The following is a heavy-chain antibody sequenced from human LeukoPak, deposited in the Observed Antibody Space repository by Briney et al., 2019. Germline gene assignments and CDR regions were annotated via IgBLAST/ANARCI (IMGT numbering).Heavy chain of an antibody. J-gene: IGHJ4*02. D-gene: IGHD7-27*01. CDR3: ARVGDWGTYFDY. V-gene: IGHV3-23*01. CDR2: ISGSGGST. Sequence: GGSLRLSCAASGFTFSSYGMSWVRQAPGKGLEWVSAISGSGGSTYYADSVKGRFTISRDNAKNSLYLQMNGPRIEDTAFYYCARVGDWGTYFDYWGQGTLVTVSS. CDR1: GFTFSSYG.